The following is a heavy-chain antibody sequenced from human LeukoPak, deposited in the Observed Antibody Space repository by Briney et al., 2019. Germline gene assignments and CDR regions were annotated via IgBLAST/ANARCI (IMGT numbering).Heavy chain of an antibody. Sequence: SGGSLRLSCAASGFTFSSYIMNWVRQAPGKGLEWVPYISSSSSTIYYADSVKGRFTISRDNAKNSLYLQMNSLRDEDTAVYYCARDFVYCGGDCGPWGQGTMVTVSS. CDR1: GFTFSSYI. V-gene: IGHV3-48*02. CDR2: ISSSSSTI. D-gene: IGHD2-21*01. J-gene: IGHJ5*02. CDR3: ARDFVYCGGDCGP.